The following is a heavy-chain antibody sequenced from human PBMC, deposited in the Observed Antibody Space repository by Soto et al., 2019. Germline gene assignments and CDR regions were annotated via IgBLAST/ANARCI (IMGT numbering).Heavy chain of an antibody. V-gene: IGHV3-23*01. J-gene: IGHJ3*01. CDR3: AKDFSPSNIIYDRFGS. D-gene: IGHD2-15*01. Sequence: EVQLLESGGGLVQPGGSLEVSCRASGFNFGNYAMSWVRQAPGKGPEWVSSVGGDASDTHYADSVRGRFTISRDNSKNTLHLHMNSVRAEDTARYFCAKDFSPSNIIYDRFGSGGLGTTVSVSS. CDR2: VGGDASDT. CDR1: GFNFGNYA.